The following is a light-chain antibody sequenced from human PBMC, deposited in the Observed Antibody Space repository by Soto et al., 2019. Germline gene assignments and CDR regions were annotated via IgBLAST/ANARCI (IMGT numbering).Light chain of an antibody. Sequence: DIQMTQSQSSLSASVGDRVTITCRASQSIRSYLNWYQQKPGKAPKLLIYAASSLQSGVPSRFSGSGSGTDFTLTISSLQPEDFATYYCQQSYSTPHPFGQGTKLEIK. CDR3: QQSYSTPHP. J-gene: IGKJ2*01. CDR2: AAS. V-gene: IGKV1-39*01. CDR1: QSIRSY.